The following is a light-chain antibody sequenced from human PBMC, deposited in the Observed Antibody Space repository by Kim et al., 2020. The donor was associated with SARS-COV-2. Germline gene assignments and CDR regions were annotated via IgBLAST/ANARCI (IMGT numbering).Light chain of an antibody. CDR2: EVT. CDR3: NSYAGNNLWV. V-gene: IGLV2-8*01. Sequence: GQSVTISCTVTSRDVCGYNSVSCYQQHPGKAPTLFIYEVTKRPAGVPDRFSGSKSGNTASLTVSGLQSEDEADYYCNSYAGNNLWVFGGGTQLTVL. CDR1: SRDVCGYNS. J-gene: IGLJ3*02.